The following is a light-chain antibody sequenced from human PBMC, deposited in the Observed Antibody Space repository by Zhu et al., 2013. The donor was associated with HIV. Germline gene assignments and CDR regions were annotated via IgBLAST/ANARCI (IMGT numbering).Light chain of an antibody. J-gene: IGKJ1*01. Sequence: EVVLTQSPGTLSLSPGERATLSCRASQSVSRSYLAWYQQKPGQAPRLLIYGASSRATGIPDRFSGSGSGTDFTLTISRLEPEDFAVYYCQQYGGSPRTFGQGTKVEIK. CDR1: QSVSRSY. CDR2: GAS. CDR3: QQYGGSPRT. V-gene: IGKV3-20*01.